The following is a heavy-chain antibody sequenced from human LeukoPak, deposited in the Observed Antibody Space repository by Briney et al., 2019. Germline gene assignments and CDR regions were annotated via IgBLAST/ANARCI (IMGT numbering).Heavy chain of an antibody. D-gene: IGHD1-26*01. V-gene: IGHV3-48*03. Sequence: QPGGSLRLSCAGSGVIFSNYEMNWVRQAPGKGLEWVSYISSTGSDIYYADSVKGRFTITRDNAEKSLYLQMNSLSAEDTAVYYCARDLPTGTYRAYFDNWGQGTLVTVSS. J-gene: IGHJ4*02. CDR3: ARDLPTGTYRAYFDN. CDR2: ISSTGSDI. CDR1: GVIFSNYE.